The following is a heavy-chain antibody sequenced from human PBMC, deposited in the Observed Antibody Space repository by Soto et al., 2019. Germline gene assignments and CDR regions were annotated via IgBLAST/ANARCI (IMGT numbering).Heavy chain of an antibody. V-gene: IGHV3-23*01. Sequence: EVQLLESGGGLVQPGGSLRLSCAASGFTFSSYAMSWVCRAPGKGLEWVSAISGSGGSTYYADSVKGRFTISRDNSKNTLYLQMNSLRAEDTAVYYCAKKLWSGPNWFDPWGQGTLVTVSS. CDR3: AKKLWSGPNWFDP. J-gene: IGHJ5*02. CDR1: GFTFSSYA. CDR2: ISGSGGST. D-gene: IGHD3-3*01.